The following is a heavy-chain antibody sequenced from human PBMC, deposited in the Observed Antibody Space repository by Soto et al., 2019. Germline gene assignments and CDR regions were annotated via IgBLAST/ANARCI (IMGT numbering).Heavy chain of an antibody. CDR1: GGSISTYS. D-gene: IGHD4-17*01. J-gene: IGHJ5*02. Sequence: SETLSLTCTVSGGSISTYSWTWIRQPPGKGLEWIGYISYTGSTNYNPSLKSRVTISVDTSKNQFSLRLNSVTAADTAVYYFAFLLFSGDYEFAPPDNWFDPWGRGTLVTVSS. CDR3: AFLLFSGDYEFAPPDNWFDP. CDR2: ISYTGST. V-gene: IGHV4-59*08.